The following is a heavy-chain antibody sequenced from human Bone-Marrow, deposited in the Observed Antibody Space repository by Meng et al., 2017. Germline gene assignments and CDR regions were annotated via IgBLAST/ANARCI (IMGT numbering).Heavy chain of an antibody. D-gene: IGHD6-25*01. J-gene: IGHJ4*02. V-gene: IGHV3-20*04. CDR1: GFTFDDYG. CDR2: INWNGGST. CDR3: AGDEDITAAGKLFGDY. Sequence: GESLKISCAASGFTFDDYGMSWVRQAPGKGLEWVSGINWNGGSTGYADSVKGRFTISRDNAKNSLYLQMNSLRAEDTAMYYCAGDEDITAAGKLFGDYWGQGTLVTVSS.